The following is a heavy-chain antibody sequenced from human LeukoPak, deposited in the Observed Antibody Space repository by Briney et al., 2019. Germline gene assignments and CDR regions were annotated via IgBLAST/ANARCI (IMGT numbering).Heavy chain of an antibody. J-gene: IGHJ6*03. V-gene: IGHV1-18*01. CDR1: GYTFTSYG. CDR2: ISAYNGNT. Sequence: GASVKVSCKASGYTFTSYGISWVRQAPGQGLEWMGWISAYNGNTNYAQKLQGRVTMTTDTSTSTAYMELRSLRSDDTAVYYCARFHYGDYVGYYYYYMDVWGKGTTVTISS. D-gene: IGHD4-17*01. CDR3: ARFHYGDYVGYYYYYMDV.